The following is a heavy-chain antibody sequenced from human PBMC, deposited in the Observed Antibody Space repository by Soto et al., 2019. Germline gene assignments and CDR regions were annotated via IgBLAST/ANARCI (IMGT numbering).Heavy chain of an antibody. J-gene: IGHJ4*02. CDR3: ARDSWGPLGELSYFDY. CDR1: GFTFSSYA. Sequence: LRLSCAASGFTFSSYAMHWVRQAPGKGLEWVAVISYDGSNKYYADSVKGRFTISRDNSKNTLYLQMNSLRAEDTAVYYCARDSWGPLGELSYFDYWGQGTLVTVS. CDR2: ISYDGSNK. V-gene: IGHV3-30-3*01. D-gene: IGHD3-16*02.